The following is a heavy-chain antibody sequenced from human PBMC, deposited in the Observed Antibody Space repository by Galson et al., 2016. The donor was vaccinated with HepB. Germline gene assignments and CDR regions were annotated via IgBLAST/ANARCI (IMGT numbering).Heavy chain of an antibody. CDR1: GFIFSTYW. V-gene: IGHV3-7*03. CDR3: AGGCGWLIGH. J-gene: IGHJ5*02. Sequence: SLRLSCAASGFIFSTYWMSWVRQAPGKGLEWVANIKQDGSEKYYVDSVKGRFTISRDNAKNSLYLQMNSLTAEDTAVYYCAGGCGWLIGHWGQGTLVPVSS. CDR2: IKQDGSEK. D-gene: IGHD6-19*01.